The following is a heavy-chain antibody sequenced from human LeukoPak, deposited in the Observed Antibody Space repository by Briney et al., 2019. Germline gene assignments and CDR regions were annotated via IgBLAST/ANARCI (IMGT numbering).Heavy chain of an antibody. D-gene: IGHD1-26*01. CDR2: IKEEGSEK. CDR1: RYTFSSYW. V-gene: IGHV3-7*01. CDR3: ARERSGRSYYFDY. J-gene: IGHJ4*02. Sequence: PGGSLRLSWAAARYTFSSYWMSWVRQAAGKGGEWVANIKEEGSEKYYVDSVKGRFTISRDKAKNSLYLLMNRLRAEDTAVYYCARERSGRSYYFDYWGQGTLVTVSS.